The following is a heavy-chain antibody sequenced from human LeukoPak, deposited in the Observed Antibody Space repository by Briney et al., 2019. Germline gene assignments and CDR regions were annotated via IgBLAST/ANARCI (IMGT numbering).Heavy chain of an antibody. CDR2: MYFSGST. J-gene: IGHJ4*02. CDR1: GGSVRSSFYY. D-gene: IGHD2-15*01. V-gene: IGHV4-39*01. Sequence: PSETLSLTCTVSGGSVRSSFYYWGWIRQPPGKGLEWIGSMYFSGSTHYNPSLKSRVTISVDTSKNQFSLKLTSVTAADTAVYYCAKAARYSVDYWGQGTLVTVSS. CDR3: AKAARYSVDY.